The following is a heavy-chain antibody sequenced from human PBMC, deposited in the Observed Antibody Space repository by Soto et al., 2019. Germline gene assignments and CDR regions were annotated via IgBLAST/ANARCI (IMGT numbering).Heavy chain of an antibody. J-gene: IGHJ5*02. V-gene: IGHV4-34*01. CDR2: INHSGST. D-gene: IGHD2-2*01. CDR3: ARLRCSSTSCYRAPANWFDP. Sequence: SETLSLTCAVYGGSFSGYYWSWIRQPPGKGLEWVGEINHSGSTNYNPSLKSRVTISVDTSKNQFSLKLSSVTAADTAVYYCARLRCSSTSCYRAPANWFDPWGQGTLVTVSS. CDR1: GGSFSGYY.